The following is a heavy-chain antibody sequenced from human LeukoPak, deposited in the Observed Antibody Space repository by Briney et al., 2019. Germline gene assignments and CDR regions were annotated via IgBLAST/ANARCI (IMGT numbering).Heavy chain of an antibody. V-gene: IGHV4-59*01. CDR3: ARTYSSSSEVFYYYYYMDV. D-gene: IGHD6-6*01. J-gene: IGHJ6*03. Sequence: SETLSLTCTVSGGSISSYYWSWIRQPPGKGLEWIGYIYYSGSTNYNPSLKSRVTISVDTSKNQFSLKLSSVTAADTAVYYCARTYSSSSEVFYYYYYMDVWGKGTTVTVSS. CDR2: IYYSGST. CDR1: GGSISSYY.